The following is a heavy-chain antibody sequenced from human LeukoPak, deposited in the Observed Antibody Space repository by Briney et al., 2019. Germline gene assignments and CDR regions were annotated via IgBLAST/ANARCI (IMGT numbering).Heavy chain of an antibody. D-gene: IGHD4-11*01. CDR2: IIPIFGTA. J-gene: IGHJ3*02. CDR1: GGTFSSYA. V-gene: IGHV1-69*13. Sequence: SVKVSCKASGGTFSSYAISWVRQAPGQGLEWMGGIIPIFGTANYAQKFQGRVTITADESTSTAYMELSSLRSEDTAVYYCARDRGTTYASDIWGQGTMVTVSS. CDR3: ARDRGTTYASDI.